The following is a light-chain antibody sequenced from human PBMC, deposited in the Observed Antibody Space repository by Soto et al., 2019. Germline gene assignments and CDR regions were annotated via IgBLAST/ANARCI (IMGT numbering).Light chain of an antibody. CDR2: ASS. Sequence: EIVLTQSPGTLSLSPGERATLSCRASQSVTSSHLGWYQKRPGQAPRLLIYASSNRATGIPDRFSGSASGTDFTLTINRLEPEDFAVYYCQLYGISPHFGQGTRLEIK. CDR1: QSVTSSH. V-gene: IGKV3-20*01. J-gene: IGKJ5*01. CDR3: QLYGISPH.